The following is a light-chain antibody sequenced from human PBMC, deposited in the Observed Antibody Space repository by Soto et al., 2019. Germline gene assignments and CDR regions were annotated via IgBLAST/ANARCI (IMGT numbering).Light chain of an antibody. V-gene: IGLV2-14*01. Sequence: QSVLTQPASVSGSPGQSITISCTGTSSDVGRYNYVSWYQQHAGKPPKLMIYDVSNRPSGVSNRFSGSKSGNTASLTISGLQTENGAIYSCRSYTSRSTYVFGTGTKLTVL. CDR1: SSDVGRYNY. CDR2: DVS. CDR3: RSYTSRSTYV. J-gene: IGLJ1*01.